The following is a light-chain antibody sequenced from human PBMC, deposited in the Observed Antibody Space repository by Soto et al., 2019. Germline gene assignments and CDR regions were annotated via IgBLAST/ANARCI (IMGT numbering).Light chain of an antibody. V-gene: IGLV2-14*01. CDR2: DVS. Sequence: QSALTQPASVSGSPGQSITISCTGTSSDVGGFNYVSWYQQHPGKAPKLMIFDVSSRPTGVSNPFSGSKSGNTASLTISGLQAEDEADYYCSSSTSSSTLVLFGGGTKLTVL. CDR3: SSSTSSSTLVL. J-gene: IGLJ2*01. CDR1: SSDVGGFNY.